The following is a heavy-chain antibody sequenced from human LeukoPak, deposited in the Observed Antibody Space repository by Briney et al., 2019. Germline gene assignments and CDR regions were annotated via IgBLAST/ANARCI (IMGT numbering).Heavy chain of an antibody. CDR1: GGSISSYY. CDR3: ARLQITPRSPDAFDI. J-gene: IGHJ3*02. Sequence: PSETLSLTCTVSGGSISSYYWSWIRQPPGKGLERIGYIYYSGSTNYNPSLKSRVTISVDTSKNQFSLKLSSVTAADTAVYYCARLQITPRSPDAFDIWGQGTMVTVSS. CDR2: IYYSGST. D-gene: IGHD5-24*01. V-gene: IGHV4-59*08.